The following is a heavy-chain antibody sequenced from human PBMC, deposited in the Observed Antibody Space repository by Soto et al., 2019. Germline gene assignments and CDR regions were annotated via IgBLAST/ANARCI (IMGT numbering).Heavy chain of an antibody. CDR3: AGGGGLRLGELSFKSAFDY. V-gene: IGHV4-59*01. J-gene: IGHJ4*02. CDR1: GGSISSYY. CDR2: IYYSGST. Sequence: QVQLQESGPGLVKPSETLSLTCTVSGGSISSYYWSWIRQPPGKGLEWIGYIYYSGSTNYNPSLKSRVTISVDTSKNQFALKLSSVTAADTAVYYWAGGGGLRLGELSFKSAFDYWGQGTLVTVSS. D-gene: IGHD3-16*02.